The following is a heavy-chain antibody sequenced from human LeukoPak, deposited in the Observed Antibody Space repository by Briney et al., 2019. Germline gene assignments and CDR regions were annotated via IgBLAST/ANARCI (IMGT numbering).Heavy chain of an antibody. V-gene: IGHV4-59*01. J-gene: IGHJ5*02. CDR2: IYYTGST. CDR1: GGSISTYY. CDR3: ARGGNYWPQWWFDP. Sequence: SETLSLTCTVSGGSISTYYWSWIRQPPGKGLEWIGYIYYTGSTSYNPSLKSRVTMSLDASKNQFSLELNSVTPADTAVYYCARGGNYWPQWWFDPWGRGTLVSVTS. D-gene: IGHD1-26*01.